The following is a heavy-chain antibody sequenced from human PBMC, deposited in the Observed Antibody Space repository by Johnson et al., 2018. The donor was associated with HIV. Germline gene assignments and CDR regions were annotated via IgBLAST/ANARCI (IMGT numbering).Heavy chain of an antibody. V-gene: IGHV3-13*01. Sequence: VQLVESGGGLVQPGGSLRLSCAASGFTFSSYDMHWVRQATGKGLEWVAAIGTAGDTYYQGSVKGRFTISRENAKISLYLQMNSLRAGDTAVHYFAREGSSHAANDAFDIWGQGTMVTVSS. J-gene: IGHJ3*02. D-gene: IGHD6-13*01. CDR3: AREGSSHAANDAFDI. CDR2: IGTAGDT. CDR1: GFTFSSYD.